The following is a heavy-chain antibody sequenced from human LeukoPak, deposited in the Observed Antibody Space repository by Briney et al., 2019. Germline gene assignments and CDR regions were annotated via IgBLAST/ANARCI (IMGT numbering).Heavy chain of an antibody. CDR1: GYTFTGYY. CDR2: INPNSGGT. J-gene: IGHJ4*02. CDR3: ARGNLAAAGTGSNTFFDY. Sequence: ASVKVSCKASGYTFTGYYMHWVRQAPGQGLEWMGWINPNSGGTNYAQEFQGRVTMTRDTSISTAYMELSRLRSDDTAVYYCARGNLAAAGTGSNTFFDYWGQGTLVTVSS. D-gene: IGHD6-13*01. V-gene: IGHV1-2*02.